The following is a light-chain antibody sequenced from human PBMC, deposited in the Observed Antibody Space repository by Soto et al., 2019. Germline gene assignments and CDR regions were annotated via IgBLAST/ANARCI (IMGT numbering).Light chain of an antibody. J-gene: IGKJ4*01. CDR1: QSLSTN. Sequence: EIGMTQSPATLSVSPGERATLSCRASQSLSTNLAWYQQKPGQAPRLLIYGASTRATGIPARFSGSGSGTEVTLTISSLQSEDFAVYYCQQYYNWPLTFGGGTKVEIK. CDR2: GAS. CDR3: QQYYNWPLT. V-gene: IGKV3-15*01.